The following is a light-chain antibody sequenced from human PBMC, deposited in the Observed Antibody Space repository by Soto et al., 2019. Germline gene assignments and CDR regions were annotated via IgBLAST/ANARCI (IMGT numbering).Light chain of an antibody. CDR2: EVS. CDR1: SSDVGAYNY. J-gene: IGLJ2*01. CDR3: CSYAGSYVV. Sequence: QSALTQPASVSGSPGQSVTISCTGTSSDVGAYNYVSWYQQLPGKAPKLMIYEVSNRPSGVSNRFSGSKSGNTASLTISGLQAEDEADYYCCSYAGSYVVFGGGTKLTVL. V-gene: IGLV2-14*01.